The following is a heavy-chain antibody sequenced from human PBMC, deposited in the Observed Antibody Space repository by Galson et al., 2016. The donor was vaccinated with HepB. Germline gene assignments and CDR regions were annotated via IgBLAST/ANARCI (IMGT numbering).Heavy chain of an antibody. D-gene: IGHD5-12*01. CDR1: GGSFSGYY. V-gene: IGHV4-34*01. CDR3: ATSSRGYSGYAVNWFDP. Sequence: ETLSLTCAVYGGSFSGYYWSWIRQPPGKGLEWIGEINHSGSTNYNPSLKSRVTISVDKSKNQFSLKLSSVTAADTAVYYCATSSRGYSGYAVNWFDPWGQGTLVTVSS. J-gene: IGHJ5*02. CDR2: INHSGST.